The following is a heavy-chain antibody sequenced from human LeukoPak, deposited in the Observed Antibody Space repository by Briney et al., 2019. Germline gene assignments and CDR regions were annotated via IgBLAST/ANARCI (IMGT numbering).Heavy chain of an antibody. CDR3: ARGFRNGPFDC. V-gene: IGHV3-20*04. CDR2: INRNGGST. Sequence: GGSLRLSCAASGFTFGSYAMSWVRQPPGKGLEWVSGINRNGGSTDYADSVKGRFTISRDNAKNSHFLQMNSLRVEDTALYYCARGFRNGPFDCWGQGTLVTVSS. CDR1: GFTFGSYA. J-gene: IGHJ4*02. D-gene: IGHD2-8*01.